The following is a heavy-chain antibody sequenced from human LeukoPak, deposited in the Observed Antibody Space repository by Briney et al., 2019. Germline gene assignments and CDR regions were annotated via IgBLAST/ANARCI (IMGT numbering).Heavy chain of an antibody. Sequence: GGSLRLSCAASGFTLDNYAMHWVRQAPGKGLEWVSGISWNSRSIGYADSVRGRFAMSRDNAKNSLYLQMNSLRAEDTAVYYCARDPGYSRPSSYGYFDHWGQGTLATVSS. D-gene: IGHD1-26*01. J-gene: IGHJ4*02. CDR1: GFTLDNYA. V-gene: IGHV3-9*01. CDR2: ISWNSRSI. CDR3: ARDPGYSRPSSYGYFDH.